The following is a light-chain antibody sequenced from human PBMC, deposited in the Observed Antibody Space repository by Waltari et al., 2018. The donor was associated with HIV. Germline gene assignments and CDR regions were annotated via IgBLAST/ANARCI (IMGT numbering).Light chain of an antibody. V-gene: IGKV3-20*01. Sequence: EIVLTQSTGTLSFSPVERLHLSCRASQTVRSNYLDWYQQKPGQAPRLLSSDAFKRATGIPVRFSGSGSGTDFTLTISRMEPEDFAVYYCQQYGGSARTFGQGTKVEI. CDR2: DAF. CDR1: QTVRSNY. CDR3: QQYGGSART. J-gene: IGKJ1*01.